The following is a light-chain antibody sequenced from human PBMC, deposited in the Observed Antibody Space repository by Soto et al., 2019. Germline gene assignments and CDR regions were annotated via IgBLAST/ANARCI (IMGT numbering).Light chain of an antibody. Sequence: EIVLTQSPATLSPSPGDRVTLSCWSSQPVSTSSACYQHNPGQAPRPRTKLSPNRAAGSPASFIGSGSGTNFTLTISRLEPEDFAVITGQQDRSSPLTSAGGTNVGI. CDR2: LSP. J-gene: IGKJ4*01. V-gene: IGKV3-11*01. CDR1: QPVSTS. CDR3: QQDRSSPLT.